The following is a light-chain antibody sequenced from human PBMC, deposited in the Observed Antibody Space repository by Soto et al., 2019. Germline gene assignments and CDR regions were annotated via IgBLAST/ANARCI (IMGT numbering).Light chain of an antibody. V-gene: IGKV3D-15*02. J-gene: IGKJ1*01. CDR3: QHYITSLTT. CDR1: QIIANN. CDR2: GAS. Sequence: EIVMMQSPATLSVSPGERATLSCRASQIIANNLAWYQQKPGQAPRLLIYGASRRATGIPDRFIGSGSGTDFTLTISRLEPEDFAVYYCQHYITSLTTFGQGTKVDIK.